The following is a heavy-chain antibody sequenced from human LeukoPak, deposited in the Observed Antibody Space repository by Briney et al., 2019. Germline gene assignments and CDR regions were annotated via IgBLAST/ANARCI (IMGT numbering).Heavy chain of an antibody. CDR1: GYTFTCYY. D-gene: IGHD6-6*01. CDR3: ARSYPSSSPAADY. CDR2: INPNSGGT. Sequence: ASVKVSCKASGYTFTCYYMHWVRQAPGQGLEWMGWINPNSGGTNYAQKFQGRVTMTRDTSISTAYMELSRLRSDDTAVYYCARSYPSSSPAADYWGQGTLVTVSS. J-gene: IGHJ4*02. V-gene: IGHV1-2*02.